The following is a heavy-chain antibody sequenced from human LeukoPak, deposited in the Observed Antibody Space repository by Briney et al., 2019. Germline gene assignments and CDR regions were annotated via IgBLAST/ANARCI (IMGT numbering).Heavy chain of an antibody. CDR1: GFTFDDYG. Sequence: GGSLRLSCAASGFTFDDYGMSWVCEAPGKGVEWVSGINWNGGSTGYADSVKGRFTISRDNAKNSLYLQMNSLRAEDTALYYCARGAPFAYYDFCSGYYPLDYWGQGTLVTVSS. D-gene: IGHD3-3*01. V-gene: IGHV3-20*04. CDR3: ARGAPFAYYDFCSGYYPLDY. J-gene: IGHJ4*02. CDR2: INWNGGST.